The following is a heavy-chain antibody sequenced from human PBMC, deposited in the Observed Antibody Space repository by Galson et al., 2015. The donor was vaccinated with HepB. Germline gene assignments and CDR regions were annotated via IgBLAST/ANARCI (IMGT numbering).Heavy chain of an antibody. D-gene: IGHD2-2*01. CDR1: GFTFSNYA. J-gene: IGHJ4*02. V-gene: IGHV3-23*01. CDR3: ANDLMGGDIGVVAAAIAFHY. CDR2: IRGGGGST. Sequence: SLRLSCAASGFTFSNYAMRWVRQAPGKGLEWVSSIRGGGGSTYYADFVKGRFTISRDNFRNTLYLHMRRLRAEDTAKYYCANDLMGGDIGVVAAAIAFHYWGQGALVTVSS.